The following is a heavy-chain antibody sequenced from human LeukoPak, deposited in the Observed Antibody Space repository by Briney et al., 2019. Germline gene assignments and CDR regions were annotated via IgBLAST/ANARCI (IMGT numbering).Heavy chain of an antibody. CDR3: ARGSRDGYNYYYYYGMDV. CDR1: GGSISSSSYY. V-gene: IGHV4-39*07. CDR2: IYFGGST. Sequence: SETLSLTCTVSGGSISSSSYYWGWIRQPPGKGLGWIGTIYFGGSTYYNPSLKSRVTISVDASKNQFSLKLSSVTAADTAVYCCARGSRDGYNYYYYYGMDVWGQGTTVTVSS. D-gene: IGHD5-24*01. J-gene: IGHJ6*02.